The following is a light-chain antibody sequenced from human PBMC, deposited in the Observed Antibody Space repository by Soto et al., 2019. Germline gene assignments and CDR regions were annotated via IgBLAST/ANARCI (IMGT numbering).Light chain of an antibody. V-gene: IGLV1-44*01. J-gene: IGLJ1*01. CDR1: SSNIGSNT. CDR2: SNN. Sequence: QSVLTQPPSASGTPGQRVTISCSGSSSNIGSNTVNWYQQLPGTAPKLLIYSNNQRPSGVPDRFSGSKSGTSASLAISGLQSEDEADYLCAAWDDSLNGYVFGTGTKVTVL. CDR3: AAWDDSLNGYV.